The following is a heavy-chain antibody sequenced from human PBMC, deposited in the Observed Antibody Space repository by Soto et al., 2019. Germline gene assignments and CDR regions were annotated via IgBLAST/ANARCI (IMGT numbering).Heavy chain of an antibody. Sequence: GSLRLSCAASGFTFSSFAMTWVRQAPGKGLEWVSSITTSDNTYYADSVRGRVTISRDNSKNTLFLQMNSLRAEDTAVYFCAKGAISLAGLDYWGQGSLVTVSS. V-gene: IGHV3-23*01. CDR2: ITTSDNT. CDR1: GFTFSSFA. CDR3: AKGAISLAGLDY. D-gene: IGHD6-19*01. J-gene: IGHJ4*02.